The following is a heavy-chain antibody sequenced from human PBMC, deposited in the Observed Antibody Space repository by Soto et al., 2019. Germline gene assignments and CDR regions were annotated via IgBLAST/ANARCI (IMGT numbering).Heavy chain of an antibody. CDR3: ARVSYGSGSLSTYYYCGMDV. CDR1: GGSISSYY. J-gene: IGHJ6*02. CDR2: IYYSGST. D-gene: IGHD3-10*01. V-gene: IGHV4-59*01. Sequence: PSEALSLTCTVSGGSISSYYCSWRRQPPGKGLEWIGYIYYSGSTNYNPSLKSRVTISVDTSKNQFSLKLSSVTAADTAVYYCARVSYGSGSLSTYYYCGMDVWGQGTTVTVSS.